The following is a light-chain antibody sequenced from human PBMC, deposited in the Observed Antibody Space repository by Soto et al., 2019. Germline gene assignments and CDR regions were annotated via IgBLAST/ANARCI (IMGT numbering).Light chain of an antibody. J-gene: IGKJ2*01. Sequence: EIVLTQSPGTLSLSPGERATLSCRASQSVTYSYLAWYQQKPGQAPRLLIYDESSRATGIPDRFSGSGSGTDFTLTISRLEPEDFAVYYWQLYVSSPYTFGQGTKLEIK. CDR2: DES. CDR3: QLYVSSPYT. V-gene: IGKV3-20*01. CDR1: QSVTYSY.